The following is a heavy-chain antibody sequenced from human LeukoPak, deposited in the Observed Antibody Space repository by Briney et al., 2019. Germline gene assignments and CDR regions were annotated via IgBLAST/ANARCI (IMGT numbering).Heavy chain of an antibody. CDR3: AKAAIRYTTRWNNFDY. CDR2: ISWDGGNI. Sequence: QSGGSLRLSCAASGFTFDDYAMHWVRQAPGKGLEWVSLISWDGGNIYYADSMKGRFTISRDNSKNSLYLQMNSLRPEDSAFYYCAKAAIRYTTRWNNFDYWGQGTLVTVSS. CDR1: GFTFDDYA. J-gene: IGHJ4*02. V-gene: IGHV3-43D*03. D-gene: IGHD2-2*02.